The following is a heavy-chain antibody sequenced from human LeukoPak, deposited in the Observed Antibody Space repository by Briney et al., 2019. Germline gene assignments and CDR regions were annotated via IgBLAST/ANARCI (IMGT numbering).Heavy chain of an antibody. J-gene: IGHJ4*02. Sequence: SETLSLTCTVSGGSISSGSYHWSWIRQPAGKGLEWIGRIYTSGSTNYNPSLKSRVTISVDTSKNQFSLKLSSVTAADTAVYYCARAQCCPGTPDYWGQGTLVTVSS. CDR3: ARAQCCPGTPDY. D-gene: IGHD2-15*01. CDR1: GGSISSGSYH. V-gene: IGHV4-61*02. CDR2: IYTSGST.